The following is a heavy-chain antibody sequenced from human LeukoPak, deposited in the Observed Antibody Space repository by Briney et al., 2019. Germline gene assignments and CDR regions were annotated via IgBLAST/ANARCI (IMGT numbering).Heavy chain of an antibody. Sequence: TGGSLRLSCAASGFTFSTNGMHWVRQAPAKGLEWVAVISYDGSNRYYADSVKGRFTISRDNSKNTLYLQMNSLRLEDTAVYYCAKAHTGGIWGQGTMVAVSS. CDR3: AKAHTGGI. D-gene: IGHD3-16*01. V-gene: IGHV3-30*18. CDR1: GFTFSTNG. CDR2: ISYDGSNR. J-gene: IGHJ3*02.